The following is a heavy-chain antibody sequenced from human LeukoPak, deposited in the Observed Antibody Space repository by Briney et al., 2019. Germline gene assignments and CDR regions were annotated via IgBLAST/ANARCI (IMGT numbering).Heavy chain of an antibody. V-gene: IGHV1-69*13. CDR3: ARVLSGSSWYESGAFDI. D-gene: IGHD6-13*01. CDR1: GYTFTSYA. J-gene: IGHJ3*02. Sequence: SVKVSCKASGYTFTSYAMNWVRQAPGQGLEWMGGIIPIFGTANYAQKFQGRVTITADESTSTAYMELSSLRSEDTAVYYCARVLSGSSWYESGAFDIWGQGTMVTVSS. CDR2: IIPIFGTA.